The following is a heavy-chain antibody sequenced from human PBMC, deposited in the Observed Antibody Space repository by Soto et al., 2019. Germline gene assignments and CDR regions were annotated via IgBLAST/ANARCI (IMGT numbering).Heavy chain of an antibody. V-gene: IGHV1-2*04. CDR1: GYSFTGYF. CDR3: ARVGHHIRPGAYYVYAMDV. J-gene: IGHJ6*02. D-gene: IGHD1-20*01. CDR2: INPHSGGT. Sequence: QVVLVQSGAEAKKPGASVKVSCRASGYSFTGYFIHWVRQAPGQGLEWMGWINPHSGGTKYAQKFQGWVTMTRNTSSDTAYMEMSRLRPSDTAVYYGARVGHHIRPGAYYVYAMDVWGQGTTVTVSS.